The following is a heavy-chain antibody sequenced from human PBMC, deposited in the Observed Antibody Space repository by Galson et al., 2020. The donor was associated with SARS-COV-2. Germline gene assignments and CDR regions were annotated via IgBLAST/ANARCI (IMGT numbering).Heavy chain of an antibody. Sequence: ASVKVSCKASGYTFTGYYMHWVRQAPGQGLEWMGRINPNSGGTNYAQKFQGRVTITRDTSISTAYMELSRLRSDDTAVYYCAGEYQLLPNWFDPWGQGTLVTVSS. CDR2: INPNSGGT. V-gene: IGHV1-2*06. CDR3: AGEYQLLPNWFDP. D-gene: IGHD2-2*01. J-gene: IGHJ5*02. CDR1: GYTFTGYY.